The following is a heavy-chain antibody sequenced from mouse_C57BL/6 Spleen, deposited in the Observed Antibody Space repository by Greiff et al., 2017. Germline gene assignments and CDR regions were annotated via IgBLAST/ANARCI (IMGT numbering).Heavy chain of an antibody. V-gene: IGHV14-4*01. CDR2: IDPENGDT. Sequence: EVQLQQSGAELVRPGASVKLSCTASGFNIKDDYMHWVKQRPEQGLEWIGWIDPENGDTEYASKFQGKATITADTSSNTAYLQLSSLTSEDTAVYYCTTRYGNPFAYWGQGTLVTVSA. CDR3: TTRYGNPFAY. D-gene: IGHD2-1*01. CDR1: GFNIKDDY. J-gene: IGHJ3*01.